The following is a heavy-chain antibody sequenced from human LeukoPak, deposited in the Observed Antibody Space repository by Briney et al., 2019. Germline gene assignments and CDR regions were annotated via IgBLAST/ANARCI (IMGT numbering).Heavy chain of an antibody. V-gene: IGHV4-38-2*02. CDR3: ASVSRERSLDY. CDR1: GYSISSGYY. Sequence: SETLSLTCTVSGYSISSGYYWGWIRQPPGKGLEWIGSIYHSGSTYYNPSLKSRVTISVDTSKNQFSLKLSSVTAADTAVYYCASVSRERSLDYWGQGTLVTVSS. J-gene: IGHJ4*02. D-gene: IGHD5-24*01. CDR2: IYHSGST.